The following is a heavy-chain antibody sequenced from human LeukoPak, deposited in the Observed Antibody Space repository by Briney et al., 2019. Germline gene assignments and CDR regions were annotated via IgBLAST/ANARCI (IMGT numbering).Heavy chain of an antibody. J-gene: IGHJ6*02. CDR1: GFTFSIYA. D-gene: IGHD1-1*01. Sequence: GGSLRLSCAASGFTFSIYAMSWVRQAPGKGLEWVSVIYSGGITYYADSVKGRFTISRDNSKNTLYLQMNSLRAEDTAVYYCALQRPLKGVWGQGTTVTVSS. CDR3: ALQRPLKGV. CDR2: IYSGGIT. V-gene: IGHV3-66*04.